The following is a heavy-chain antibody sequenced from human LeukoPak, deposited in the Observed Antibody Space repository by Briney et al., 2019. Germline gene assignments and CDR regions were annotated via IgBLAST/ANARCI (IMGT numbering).Heavy chain of an antibody. CDR1: GYSFTSYW. CDR2: IYPGDSGT. D-gene: IGHD6-6*01. J-gene: IGHJ3*02. Sequence: GESLKISCKGSGYSFTSYWIGWVRQMPGKGLEWMGIIYPGDSGTRYSPSFQGQVTISADKSISTAYLQWSSLKASDTAMYYCASQYSSSGSRDAFDIWGQGTMVTVSS. V-gene: IGHV5-51*01. CDR3: ASQYSSSGSRDAFDI.